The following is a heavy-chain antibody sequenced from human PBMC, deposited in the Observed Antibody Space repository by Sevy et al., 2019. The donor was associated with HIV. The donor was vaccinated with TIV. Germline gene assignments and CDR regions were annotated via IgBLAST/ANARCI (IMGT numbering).Heavy chain of an antibody. CDR3: AHRRSKGITITEFDF. CDR1: GFSFSTSGVG. Sequence: SGPTLVNPTQTLTLTCTFSGFSFSTSGVGVAWIRLPPGKALEWLALIFWYDDTRYSPSLQGRLTITKDTSKDQVVLTMANMDPVDTGTYYCAHRRSKGITITEFDFWGQGTPVTVSS. V-gene: IGHV2-5*01. J-gene: IGHJ4*02. CDR2: IFWYDDT. D-gene: IGHD3-9*01.